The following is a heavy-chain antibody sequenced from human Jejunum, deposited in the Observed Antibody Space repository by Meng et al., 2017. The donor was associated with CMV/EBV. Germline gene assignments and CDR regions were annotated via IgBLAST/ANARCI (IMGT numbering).Heavy chain of an antibody. CDR2: ISYSATT. Sequence: LTCPVAGDSVTTDGHFWSWIRQSPGKGLEWIGYISYSATTQYNPSFESRVSILLDTSNSQFSLKLTSVTVADTAVYFCARGYSSFDYWGQGTLVTVSS. J-gene: IGHJ4*02. D-gene: IGHD5-18*01. CDR3: ARGYSSFDY. CDR1: GDSVTTDGHF. V-gene: IGHV4-61*08.